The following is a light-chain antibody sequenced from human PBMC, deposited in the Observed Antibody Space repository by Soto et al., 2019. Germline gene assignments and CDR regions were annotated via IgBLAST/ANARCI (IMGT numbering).Light chain of an antibody. V-gene: IGKV3-20*01. J-gene: IGKJ1*01. Sequence: EIVLTQSPGTLSLSPGERATLSCRASQTVSSSNLAWYQQKPGQAPKVLIYSATSRATGIPDRFSGSGSGTNLPITISRLEPEDFAVYYCHQYCSSSLTCGQGTKVEIK. CDR3: HQYCSSSLT. CDR1: QTVSSSN. CDR2: SAT.